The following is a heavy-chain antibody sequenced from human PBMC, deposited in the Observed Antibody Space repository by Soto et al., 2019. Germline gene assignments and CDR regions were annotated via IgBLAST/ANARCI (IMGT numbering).Heavy chain of an antibody. CDR2: ISGSGGST. J-gene: IGHJ4*02. Sequence: GGSLRLSCAASGFTFSSYAMSWVRQAPGKGLEWVSAISGSGGSTYYADSVKGRFTISRDNSKNTLYLQMNSLRAEDTAVYYCAKDWRYYGSATIGEATSFDYWGQGTLVTVSS. CDR3: AKDWRYYGSATIGEATSFDY. D-gene: IGHD3-10*01. V-gene: IGHV3-23*01. CDR1: GFTFSSYA.